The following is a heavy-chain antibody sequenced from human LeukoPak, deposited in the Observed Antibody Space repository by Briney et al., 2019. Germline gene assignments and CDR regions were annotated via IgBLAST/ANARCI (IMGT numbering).Heavy chain of an antibody. CDR2: IYSSGAT. J-gene: IGHJ4*02. V-gene: IGHV4-61*02. CDR1: GGSISSGSYY. Sequence: SQTLSLTCTVSGGSISSGSYYWSWIRQPAGKGLEWIGRIYSSGATNYNPSLKSRVTISVDTSKNQFSLNLNSVTAADAAVYYCARYKESGYSDYWGQGTLVTVSS. D-gene: IGHD3-22*01. CDR3: ARYKESGYSDY.